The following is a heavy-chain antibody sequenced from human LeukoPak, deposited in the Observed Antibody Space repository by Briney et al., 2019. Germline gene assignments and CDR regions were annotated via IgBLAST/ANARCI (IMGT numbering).Heavy chain of an antibody. D-gene: IGHD3-16*01. CDR1: GFTFSSAW. CDR2: IKDDGSDK. CDR3: TDLGSRD. Sequence: GGSLRLSCAASGFTFSSAWMTWVRQAPGKGLEWVATIKDDGSDKYYVDSVKGRFTISRDNAKKSLWLQMNSLRVEDTAMYYCTDLGSRDWGQGALVTVSS. J-gene: IGHJ4*02. V-gene: IGHV3-7*01.